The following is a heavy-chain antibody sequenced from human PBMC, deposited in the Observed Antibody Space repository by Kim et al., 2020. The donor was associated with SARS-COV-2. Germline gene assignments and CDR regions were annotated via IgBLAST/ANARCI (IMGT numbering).Heavy chain of an antibody. CDR3: ARGRETLDSHVAAYSYYM. CDR2: SFFTGSS. V-gene: IGHV4-59*01. Sequence: SETLSLTCTVSGDSMSPYSWNWIRQPPGKGLEWLGCSFFTGSSSYNSSLKSRLTLSVDTSKNQLSLMLTSVTSADTAVYYCARGRETLDSHVAAYSYYM. D-gene: IGHD1-26*01. J-gene: IGHJ6*03. CDR1: GDSMSPYS.